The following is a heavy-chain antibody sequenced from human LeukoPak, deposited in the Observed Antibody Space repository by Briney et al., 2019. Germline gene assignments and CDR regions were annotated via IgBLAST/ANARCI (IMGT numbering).Heavy chain of an antibody. V-gene: IGHV3-7*01. CDR1: GFTVSSNY. CDR3: ARAFVPLYDFWSGYYTEASTYYFDY. CDR2: MKQDGSEK. Sequence: PGGSLRLSCAASGFTVSSNYMSWVRQAPGKGLEWVANMKQDGSEKYYVDSVKGRFTISRDNAKNSLYLQMNSLRAEDTAVYYCARAFVPLYDFWSGYYTEASTYYFDYWGQGTLVTVSS. D-gene: IGHD3-3*01. J-gene: IGHJ4*02.